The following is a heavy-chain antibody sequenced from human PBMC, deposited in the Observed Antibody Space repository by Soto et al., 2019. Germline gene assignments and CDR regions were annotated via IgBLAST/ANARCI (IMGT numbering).Heavy chain of an antibody. CDR1: GFTVTSHY. J-gene: IGHJ4*02. CDR3: ARDLYFDY. CDR2: IYSGGST. Sequence: EVPLVESGGGLVQPGGSLRLSCAASGFTVTSHYMSWVRQAPGKGLEWVSVIYSGGSTYYAVSVKGRFTISRDNSNNTLYLQMNSLRAEDTSVYYCARDLYFDYWGQGTLVTVSS. V-gene: IGHV3-66*01.